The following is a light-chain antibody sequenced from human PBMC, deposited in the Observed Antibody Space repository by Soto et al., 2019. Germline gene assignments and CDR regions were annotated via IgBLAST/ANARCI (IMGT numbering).Light chain of an antibody. Sequence: IQLTQSPSSLSASVGDRVTITCRAGQDISSALAWYQQKPGKAPKLLLYDASSLDAGVPSRFSGSGSGTDFTLSITSLRPEDFATYYCQQFNDFPLAFGGGTKVQIK. V-gene: IGKV1D-13*01. CDR3: QQFNDFPLA. CDR2: DAS. CDR1: QDISSA. J-gene: IGKJ4*01.